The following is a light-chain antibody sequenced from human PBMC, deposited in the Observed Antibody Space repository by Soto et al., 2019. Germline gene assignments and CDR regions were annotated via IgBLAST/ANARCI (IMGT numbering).Light chain of an antibody. V-gene: IGLV1-44*01. CDR1: SSNLGSTA. CDR2: SND. CDR3: ASWDYNLSGVI. J-gene: IGLJ2*01. Sequence: QSVLTQPPSLSGTPGQRVSISCSGGSSNLGSTAVDWYQQLPGTAPKLLIYSNDQRPSGVPDRFSGSKSGTSASLAISGLQSEDEADYFCASWDYNLSGVIFGGGTQLTVL.